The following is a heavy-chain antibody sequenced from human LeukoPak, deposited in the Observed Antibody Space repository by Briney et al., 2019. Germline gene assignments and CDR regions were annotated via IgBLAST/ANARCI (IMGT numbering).Heavy chain of an antibody. Sequence: GGSLRLSCAASGFTFSSYWMHWVRQAPGKGLVWVSRINSDGSSTNYADPVKGRFTISRDNAKNTLYLQMNSLRAEDTAVYYCARGYRSSTSCLFDYWGQGTLVTVSP. J-gene: IGHJ4*02. CDR2: INSDGSST. CDR3: ARGYRSSTSCLFDY. CDR1: GFTFSSYW. V-gene: IGHV3-74*01. D-gene: IGHD2-2*01.